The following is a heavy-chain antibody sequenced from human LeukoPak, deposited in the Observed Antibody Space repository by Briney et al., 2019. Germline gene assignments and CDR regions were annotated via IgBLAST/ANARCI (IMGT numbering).Heavy chain of an antibody. D-gene: IGHD3-9*01. Sequence: ASVKVSCKASGYTFTSYYMHWVRQAPGQGLEWMGIINPSGGSTSYAQKFQGRVTMTRDTSTSTVYMELSSLRSEDTAVYYCASSIDILTGYSQFDYWGQGTLVTVSS. V-gene: IGHV1-46*01. CDR2: INPSGGST. CDR3: ASSIDILTGYSQFDY. J-gene: IGHJ4*02. CDR1: GYTFTSYY.